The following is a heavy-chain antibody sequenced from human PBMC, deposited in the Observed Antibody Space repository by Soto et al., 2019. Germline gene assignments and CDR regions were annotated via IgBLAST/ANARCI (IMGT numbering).Heavy chain of an antibody. D-gene: IGHD3-22*01. J-gene: IGHJ4*02. Sequence: SETLSLTCTVSGGSISSGDYYWSWIRQPPGKGLEWLGYIYYSGSTYYKPSLQSRVTISVDTSKNQFSLKLSSVTAADTAVYYCARDYYDSSGYYLGCDYWGRGTLVTVSS. V-gene: IGHV4-30-4*01. CDR1: GGSISSGDYY. CDR3: ARDYYDSSGYYLGCDY. CDR2: IYYSGST.